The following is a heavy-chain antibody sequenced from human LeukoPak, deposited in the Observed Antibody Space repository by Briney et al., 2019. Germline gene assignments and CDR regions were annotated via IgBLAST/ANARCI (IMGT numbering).Heavy chain of an antibody. CDR2: INHSGST. J-gene: IGHJ4*02. Sequence: SETLSLTCAVYGGSFSGYAWSWIRQPPGKGLEWIGEINHSGSTNYNPSLKSRVTISVDTSKNQFSLKLGSVTAADTAVYYCARGKGTSDYGGQGTLVSVSS. D-gene: IGHD1-1*01. CDR3: ARGKGTSDY. V-gene: IGHV4-34*01. CDR1: GGSFSGYA.